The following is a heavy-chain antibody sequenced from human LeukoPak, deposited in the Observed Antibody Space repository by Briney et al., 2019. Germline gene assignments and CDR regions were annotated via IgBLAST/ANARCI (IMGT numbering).Heavy chain of an antibody. CDR2: INPNSGGT. Sequence: GASVKVSCKASGYTFTGYYMHWVRQAPGQGLEWMGWINPNSGGTNYAQKFQGRVTMTRDTSISTAYMELSRLRSDDTAVYYCARELDSSGWYPLTYYYYYMDVWGKGTTVTVSS. V-gene: IGHV1-2*02. CDR1: GYTFTGYY. CDR3: ARELDSSGWYPLTYYYYYMDV. J-gene: IGHJ6*03. D-gene: IGHD6-19*01.